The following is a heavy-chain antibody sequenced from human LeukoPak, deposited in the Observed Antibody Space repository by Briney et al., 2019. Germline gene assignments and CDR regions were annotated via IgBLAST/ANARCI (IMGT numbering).Heavy chain of an antibody. CDR2: ISGSGGST. Sequence: GGSLRLSCAASGFTFSDYYMSWIRQAPGKGLEWVSAISGSGGSTYYADSVKGRFTISRDNSKNTLYLQMNSLRAEDTAVYYCAKEAYSSSLYYFDYWGQGTLVTVSS. V-gene: IGHV3-23*01. D-gene: IGHD6-13*01. CDR1: GFTFSDYY. J-gene: IGHJ4*02. CDR3: AKEAYSSSLYYFDY.